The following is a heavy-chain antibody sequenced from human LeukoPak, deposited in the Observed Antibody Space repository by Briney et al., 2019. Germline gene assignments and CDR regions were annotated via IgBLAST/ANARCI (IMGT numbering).Heavy chain of an antibody. J-gene: IGHJ5*02. V-gene: IGHV1-69*01. D-gene: IGHD3-22*01. Sequence: ASVKVSCKASGGIFSSYAISWVRQAPGQGLEWMGGIIPIFGTANYAQKFQGRVTITADESTSTAYMELSSLRSEDTAVYYCARAAPYYYDSSGYYWNWFDPWGQGTLVTVSS. CDR3: ARAAPYYYDSSGYYWNWFDP. CDR2: IIPIFGTA. CDR1: GGIFSSYA.